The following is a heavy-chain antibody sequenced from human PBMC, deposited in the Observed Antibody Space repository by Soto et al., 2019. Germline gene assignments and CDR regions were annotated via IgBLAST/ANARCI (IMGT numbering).Heavy chain of an antibody. CDR1: GYTFTGYY. CDR2: INPNSGGT. CDR3: ARGGNTPNYYDSSGYYYPANDY. V-gene: IGHV1-2*04. J-gene: IGHJ4*02. D-gene: IGHD3-22*01. Sequence: ASVKVSCKASGYTFTGYYMHWVRQAPGQGLEWMGWINPNSGGTNYAQKFQGWVTMTRDSSISTAYMELSRLRSDDTAVYYCARGGNTPNYYDSSGYYYPANDYWGQGTLVTVSS.